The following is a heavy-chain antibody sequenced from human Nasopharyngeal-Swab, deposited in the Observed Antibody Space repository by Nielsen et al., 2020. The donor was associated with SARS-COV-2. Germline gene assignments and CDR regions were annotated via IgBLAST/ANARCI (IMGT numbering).Heavy chain of an antibody. J-gene: IGHJ4*02. CDR2: IYWNDDK. CDR3: AHTGYCINGSCYYYYDY. V-gene: IGHV2-5*01. Sequence: WIRQPPGKALEWLALIYWNDDKRYSPSLNSRLTITKDTSKNQVVLTLTDTDPVDTATYYCAHTGYCINGSCYYYYDYWGPGTLVTVSS. D-gene: IGHD2-2*01.